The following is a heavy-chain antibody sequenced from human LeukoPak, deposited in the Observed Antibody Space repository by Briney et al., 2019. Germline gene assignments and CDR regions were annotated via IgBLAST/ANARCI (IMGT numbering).Heavy chain of an antibody. CDR2: ISSSSSYI. V-gene: IGHV3-21*01. Sequence: GGALRVSCAASGFTFSRYSMNGVRQAPGKGLEGVSSISSSSSYIYYADSVKGRCTISRDNAKNSLYLQMNSLRAEHTAVYYCAGPGYSTGWYRLSHYPGMDVWGQGTTVTVSS. J-gene: IGHJ6*02. CDR1: GFTFSRYS. CDR3: AGPGYSTGWYRLSHYPGMDV. D-gene: IGHD6-19*01.